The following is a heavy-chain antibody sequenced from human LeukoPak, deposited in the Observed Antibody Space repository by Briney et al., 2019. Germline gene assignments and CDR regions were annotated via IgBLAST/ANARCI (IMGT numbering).Heavy chain of an antibody. Sequence: PGGSLRLSCAASGLTVSSNYMNWVRQAPGKGLEWVSSISSSSSYIYYADSVKGRFTISRDNAKNSLYLQMNSLRAEDTAVYYCASDTSSSWYNWFDPWGQGTLVTVSS. J-gene: IGHJ5*02. V-gene: IGHV3-21*01. CDR3: ASDTSSSWYNWFDP. CDR1: GLTVSSNY. CDR2: ISSSSSYI. D-gene: IGHD6-13*01.